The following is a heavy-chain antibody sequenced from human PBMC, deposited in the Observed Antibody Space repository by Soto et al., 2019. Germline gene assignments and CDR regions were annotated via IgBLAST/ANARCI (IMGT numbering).Heavy chain of an antibody. V-gene: IGHV4-39*01. CDR1: GGSLSSSSYY. CDR2: IYYSGST. D-gene: IGHD6-6*01. CDR3: ASVTKNLGIAARPRGVQGYFDY. J-gene: IGHJ4*02. Sequence: QLQLQESGPGLVKPSETLSLTCTVSGGSLSSSSYYWGWIRQPPGKGLEWIGSIYYSGSTYYNPSLKSRVTISVDTSKNQFSLKLSSVTAADTAVYYCASVTKNLGIAARPRGVQGYFDYWGQGTLVTVSS.